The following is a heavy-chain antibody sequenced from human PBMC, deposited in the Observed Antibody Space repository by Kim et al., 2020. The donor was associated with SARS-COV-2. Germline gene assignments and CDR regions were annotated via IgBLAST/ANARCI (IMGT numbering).Heavy chain of an antibody. D-gene: IGHD5-12*01. CDR2: INPSGGST. V-gene: IGHV1-46*01. CDR1: GYTFTSYY. CDR3: ARDGVEMATILDYWYFDL. Sequence: ASVKVACKASGYTFTSYYMHWVRHAPGQGLEWMGIINPSGGSTSYAQKFQGRVTMTRDTSTSTVYMELSSLRSEDTAVYYCARDGVEMATILDYWYFDLWGPGTLVTVSS. J-gene: IGHJ2*01.